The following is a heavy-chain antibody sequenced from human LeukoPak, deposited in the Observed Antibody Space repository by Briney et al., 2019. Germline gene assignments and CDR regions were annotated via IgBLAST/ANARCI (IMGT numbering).Heavy chain of an antibody. J-gene: IGHJ3*02. V-gene: IGHV1-2*02. CDR3: ARGYSGTDAFDI. CDR1: GYTFTGYY. CDR2: INPNSGGT. D-gene: IGHD6-13*01. Sequence: ASVKVSCKASGYTFTGYYMHWVRQAPGQGLEWMGWINPNSGGTNYAQKLQGRVTMTTDTSTSTTYMQLRSLTSDDTAVYYCARGYSGTDAFDIWGQGTMVTVSS.